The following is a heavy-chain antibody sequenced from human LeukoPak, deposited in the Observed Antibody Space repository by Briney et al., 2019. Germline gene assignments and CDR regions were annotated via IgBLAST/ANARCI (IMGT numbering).Heavy chain of an antibody. J-gene: IGHJ5*02. V-gene: IGHV4-34*01. CDR1: GGSFSGYY. Sequence: KTSETLSLTCAVYGGSFSGYYWSWIRQPPGKGLEWIGEINHSGSTNYNPSLKSRVTISVDTSKNQFSLKLSSVTAADTAVYYCARRVGYCSSTSCFNNWFDPWGQGTLVTVSS. CDR3: ARRVGYCSSTSCFNNWFDP. CDR2: INHSGST. D-gene: IGHD2-2*01.